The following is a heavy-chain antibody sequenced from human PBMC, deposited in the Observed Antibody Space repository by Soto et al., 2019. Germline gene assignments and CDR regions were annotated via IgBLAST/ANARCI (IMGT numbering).Heavy chain of an antibody. CDR3: ARDPGGFIAARLGGMDV. D-gene: IGHD6-6*01. CDR2: IIPIFGTA. V-gene: IGHV1-69*12. CDR1: GGTFSSYA. Sequence: QVQLVQSGAEVKKPGSSVKVSCKASGGTFSSYAISWVRQAPGQGLEWMGGIIPIFGTANYAQKFQGRVTITADESTSTADMELSSLRAEETAVYYCARDPGGFIAARLGGMDVWGQGTPVTVSS. J-gene: IGHJ6*02.